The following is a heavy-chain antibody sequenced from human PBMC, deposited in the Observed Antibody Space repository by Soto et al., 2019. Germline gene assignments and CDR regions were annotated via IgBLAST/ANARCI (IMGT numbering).Heavy chain of an antibody. J-gene: IGHJ4*02. CDR1: GFTFSNAW. CDR3: TTWSSLWFGELVEPVLPPY. V-gene: IGHV3-15*01. Sequence: PGGSLRLSCAASGFTFSNAWMSWVRQAPGKGLEWVGRIKSKTDGGTTDYAAPVKGRFTISRDDSKNTLYLQMNSLKTEDTAVYYCTTWSSLWFGELVEPVLPPYWGQGTLVTVSS. CDR2: IKSKTDGGTT. D-gene: IGHD3-10*01.